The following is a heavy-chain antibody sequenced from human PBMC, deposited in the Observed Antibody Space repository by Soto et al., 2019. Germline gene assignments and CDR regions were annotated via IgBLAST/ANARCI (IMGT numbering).Heavy chain of an antibody. CDR2: ST. V-gene: IGHV3-23*01. D-gene: IGHD7-27*01. J-gene: IGHJ4*02. CDR3: AKAWGIDY. Sequence: STYSADSVKGRFTISRDNSKNTLYLQMSSLRVEDTAIYYCAKAWGIDYWGQGTLVTVSS.